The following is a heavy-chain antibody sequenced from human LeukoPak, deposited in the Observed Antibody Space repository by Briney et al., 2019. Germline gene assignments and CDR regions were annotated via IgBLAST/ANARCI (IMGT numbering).Heavy chain of an antibody. CDR1: GFTFSSYG. Sequence: GGSLRLSCAASGFTFSSYGMHWVRQAPGKGLEWVAVISYDGSNKYYADSVKGRFTTSRDNSKNTLYLQMNSLRAEDTAVYYCAKDDCSGGSCYSRYFDYWGQGTLVTVSS. CDR3: AKDDCSGGSCYSRYFDY. CDR2: ISYDGSNK. V-gene: IGHV3-30*18. D-gene: IGHD2-15*01. J-gene: IGHJ4*02.